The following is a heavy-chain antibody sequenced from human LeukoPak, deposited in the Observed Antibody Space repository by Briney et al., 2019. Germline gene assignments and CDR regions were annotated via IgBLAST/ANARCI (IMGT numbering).Heavy chain of an antibody. CDR3: ARIVGSPIVVVPAANGESPYYYYGMDV. CDR2: TYYRSKWYN. V-gene: IGHV6-1*01. Sequence: PSQTPSLTCAISGDSVSSNSAAWNWIRQSPSRGLEWLGRTYYRSKWYNDYAVSVKSRITINPDTSKNQFSLQLNSVTPEDTAVYYCARIVGSPIVVVPAANGESPYYYYGMDVWGQGTTVTVSS. D-gene: IGHD2-2*01. J-gene: IGHJ6*02. CDR1: GDSVSSNSAA.